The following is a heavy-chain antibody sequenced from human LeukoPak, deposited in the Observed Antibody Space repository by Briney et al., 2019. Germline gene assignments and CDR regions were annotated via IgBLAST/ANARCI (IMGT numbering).Heavy chain of an antibody. CDR1: GFSFSSYA. CDR2: ISDDGTNK. V-gene: IGHV3-30*04. CDR3: ARESGNYDYGDYNWFDP. D-gene: IGHD4-17*01. Sequence: GRSLRLSCAASGFSFSSYAMHWVRQAPGKGLEWVAVISDDGTNKYYADSVKGRFTISRDNSKNTLYLQMNSLRAEDTAVYYCARESGNYDYGDYNWFDPWGQGTLVTVSS. J-gene: IGHJ5*02.